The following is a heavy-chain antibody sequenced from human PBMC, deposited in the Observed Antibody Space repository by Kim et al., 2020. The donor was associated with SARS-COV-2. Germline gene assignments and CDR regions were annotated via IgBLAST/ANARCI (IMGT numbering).Heavy chain of an antibody. V-gene: IGHV1-69*13. CDR2: IIPIFGTA. D-gene: IGHD6-13*01. CDR3: ARRSIAAAGTYYYYYGMDV. J-gene: IGHJ6*02. CDR1: GGTFSSYA. Sequence: SVKVSCKASGGTFSSYAISWVRQAPGQGLEWMGGIIPIFGTANYAQKFQGRVTITADESTSTAYMELSSLRSEDTAVYYCARRSIAAAGTYYYYYGMDVWGQGTTVTVSS.